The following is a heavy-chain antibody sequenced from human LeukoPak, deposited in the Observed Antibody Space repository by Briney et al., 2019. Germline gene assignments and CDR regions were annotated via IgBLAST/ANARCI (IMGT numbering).Heavy chain of an antibody. CDR1: GFTFTNYA. CDR3: AKGAEIDL. D-gene: IGHD3-16*01. CDR2: VTGPGDTT. V-gene: IGHV3-23*01. J-gene: IGHJ5*02. Sequence: GGSLRLSCATSGFTFTNYAMNWARQAPGKGLEWVSAVTGPGDTTYYADSAVYLQMNSLRAEDTAIYYCAKGAEIDLRGQGTLVTVSS.